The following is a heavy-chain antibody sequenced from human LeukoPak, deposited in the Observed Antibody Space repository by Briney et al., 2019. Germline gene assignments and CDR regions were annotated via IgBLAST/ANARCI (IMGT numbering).Heavy chain of an antibody. J-gene: IGHJ4*02. D-gene: IGHD1-26*01. Sequence: GGSLRLSCAASGFTFSSYAMRWVRQAPGKGLEWVSAISGSGGSTYYADSVKGRFTISRDNAKNTLYLQMNSLRAEDTAVYYCAKNQRNSWSYNWGEGTLVTVSS. CDR3: AKNQRNSWSYN. V-gene: IGHV3-23*01. CDR1: GFTFSSYA. CDR2: ISGSGGST.